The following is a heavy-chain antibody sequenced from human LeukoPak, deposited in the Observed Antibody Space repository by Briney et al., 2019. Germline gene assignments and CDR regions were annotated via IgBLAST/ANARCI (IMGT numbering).Heavy chain of an antibody. CDR2: IYYSGRT. D-gene: IGHD5-18*01. CDR1: GGPISSYY. CDR3: ARGQKYRNGYTVTELGSGYFDY. V-gene: IGHV4-59*01. J-gene: IGHJ4*02. Sequence: SETLSLTCSVSGGPISSYYWSWIRQPPGKGLEWIGYIYYSGRTNYNPSLKSRVTISVDTSKNQFSLTLSSVTAADTAVYYCARGQKYRNGYTVTELGSGYFDYWGQGTLVTVSS.